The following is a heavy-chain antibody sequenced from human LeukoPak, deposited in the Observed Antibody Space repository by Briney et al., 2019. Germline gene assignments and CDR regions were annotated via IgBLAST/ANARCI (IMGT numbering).Heavy chain of an antibody. CDR2: IRYDGSNK. CDR3: AKSRGSSWTYDAFDI. V-gene: IGHV3-30*02. D-gene: IGHD6-13*01. Sequence: PGGSLRLSCAASGFTFSSYGMHWVRQAPGKGLEWVAFIRYDGSNKYYADSVKGRFTISRDNSKNTLYLQMNSLRAEDTAVYYCAKSRGSSWTYDAFDIWGQGTMVTVSS. CDR1: GFTFSSYG. J-gene: IGHJ3*02.